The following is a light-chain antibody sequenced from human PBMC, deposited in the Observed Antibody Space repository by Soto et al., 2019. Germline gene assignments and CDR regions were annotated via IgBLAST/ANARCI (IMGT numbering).Light chain of an antibody. CDR2: DAS. V-gene: IGKV1-5*01. J-gene: IGKJ5*01. CDR1: QGISRW. CDR3: QQYNSFSLIT. Sequence: IQMTQSPSSLSASVGDRVTITCRSSQGISRWLAWYQQKPGKAPKILISDASILENGVPSRFSGTGSGTEFTLTISNLQPDDFATYFCQQYNSFSLITFGQGTRLEIK.